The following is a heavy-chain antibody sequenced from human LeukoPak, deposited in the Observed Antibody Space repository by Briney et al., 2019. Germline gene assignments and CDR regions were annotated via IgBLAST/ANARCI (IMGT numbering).Heavy chain of an antibody. V-gene: IGHV2-5*02. CDR3: AHRPTVTTPNDAFDI. CDR2: IYWDDDK. J-gene: IGHJ3*02. D-gene: IGHD4-17*01. Sequence: SGPTLVKPTQTLTLTCTFSGFSLSTSGVGVGWIRQPPGKALEWLALIYWDDDKRYSPSLKSRLTITKDTSKNQVVLTMTNMDPVDTATYYCAHRPTVTTPNDAFDIWGQGTMVTVSS. CDR1: GFSLSTSGVG.